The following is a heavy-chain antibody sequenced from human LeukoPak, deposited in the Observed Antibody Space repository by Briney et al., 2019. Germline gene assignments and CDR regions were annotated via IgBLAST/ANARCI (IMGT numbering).Heavy chain of an antibody. CDR2: MNPNSGNT. D-gene: IGHD2-2*01. J-gene: IGHJ5*02. CDR1: GYTFNSYD. V-gene: IGHV1-8*01. CDR3: ARVRRGYCSSTSCSSYNWFDP. Sequence: ASVKVSCKASGYTFNSYDINWVRQATGQGLEWMGWMNPNSGNTGYAQRFQGRVTMTRNTSISTAYMELSSLRSEDTAVYYCARVRRGYCSSTSCSSYNWFDPWGQGTLVTVSS.